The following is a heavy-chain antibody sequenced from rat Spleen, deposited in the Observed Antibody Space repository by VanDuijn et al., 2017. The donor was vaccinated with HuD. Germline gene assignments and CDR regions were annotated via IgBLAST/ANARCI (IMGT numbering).Heavy chain of an antibody. CDR1: GFNFNDHW. J-gene: IGHJ2*01. V-gene: IGHV4-2*01. D-gene: IGHD4-3*01. Sequence: EVKLVESGGGLVQPGRSLKLSCAASGFNFNDHWMGWVRQAPGKGLEWIGEINKDSSRIKYIPSLKDKITISRDNAQNTLYLQMSKVGSEDTGIYYCVREEFGVRDWGQGVMVTVSS. CDR3: VREEFGVRD. CDR2: INKDSSRI.